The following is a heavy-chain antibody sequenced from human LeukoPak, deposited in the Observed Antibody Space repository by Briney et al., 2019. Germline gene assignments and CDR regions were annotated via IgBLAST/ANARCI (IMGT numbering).Heavy chain of an antibody. V-gene: IGHV3-30*04. Sequence: PGRSLRLSCAASGFTFSRYAIHWVRQAPGKGLEWVALISYDGSNKYYADSVKGRFTISRDNSKNTLSLQMNSLRADDTAIYFCVRAEILTCSRTSCYSGHFDNWGQGTRVTVSS. CDR1: GFTFSRYA. CDR3: VRAEILTCSRTSCYSGHFDN. CDR2: ISYDGSNK. J-gene: IGHJ4*02. D-gene: IGHD2-2*01.